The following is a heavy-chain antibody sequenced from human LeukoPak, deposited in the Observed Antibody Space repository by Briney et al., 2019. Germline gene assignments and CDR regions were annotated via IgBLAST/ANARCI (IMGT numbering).Heavy chain of an antibody. CDR2: IYYSGST. CDR3: ARVFRGLTGEPQDIVAFDI. CDR1: GGSISSAGYC. J-gene: IGHJ3*02. V-gene: IGHV4-31*11. D-gene: IGHD3-9*01. Sequence: PSETLSLTSAVSGGSISSAGYCWSWIRQHPGKGLEWIGYIYYSGSTYYNPSLKSRVTISVDTSKHQFSLKRSSVTAAVTAVYYCARVFRGLTGEPQDIVAFDIWARETSVTVSS.